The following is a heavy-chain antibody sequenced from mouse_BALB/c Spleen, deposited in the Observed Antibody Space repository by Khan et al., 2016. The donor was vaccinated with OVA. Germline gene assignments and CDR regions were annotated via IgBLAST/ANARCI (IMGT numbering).Heavy chain of an antibody. D-gene: IGHD3-2*01. J-gene: IGHJ3*01. CDR3: TRRRTARATFYFAF. CDR1: GYTFTSYY. Sequence: QVQLQQSGAELVKPGASVKLSCKASGYTFTSYYMYWLKQRPGQGLEWIGEINPSNGGTNFNERFKSKATLTADKSSSTAYMQLSSLPSEDSAVYYCTRRRTARATFYFAFGGQGTSVTVSA. V-gene: IGHV1S81*02. CDR2: INPSNGGT.